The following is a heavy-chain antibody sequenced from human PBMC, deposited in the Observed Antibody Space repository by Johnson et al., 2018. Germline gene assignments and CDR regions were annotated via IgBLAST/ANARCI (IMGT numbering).Heavy chain of an antibody. CDR3: TRTYYYDSSGYYIPDAFDI. CDR1: GFTFDDYG. D-gene: IGHD3-22*01. V-gene: IGHV3-20*04. CDR2: INWNGGST. J-gene: IGHJ3*02. Sequence: VQLVQSGGGVVRPGGSLRLSCAASGFTFDDYGMTWVRQAPGKGLEWVSGINWNGGSTGYADSVKGRFTISRDNAKNSLFLKMNTLRAEDTALYYCTRTYYYDSSGYYIPDAFDIWGQGTTVTVSS.